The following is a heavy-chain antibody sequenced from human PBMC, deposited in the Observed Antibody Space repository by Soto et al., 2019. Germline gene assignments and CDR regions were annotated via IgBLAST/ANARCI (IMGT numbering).Heavy chain of an antibody. CDR1: GGSISSGGYS. CDR2: IYHSGST. CDR3: ARSPLGLSDAFDI. V-gene: IGHV4-30-2*01. Sequence: SETLSLTCAVSGGSISSGGYSWSWIRQPPGKGLEWIGYIYHSGSTYYNPSLKSRVTISVDRSKNQFSLKLSSVTAADTAVYYCARSPLGLSDAFDIWGQGTMVTVSS. J-gene: IGHJ3*02.